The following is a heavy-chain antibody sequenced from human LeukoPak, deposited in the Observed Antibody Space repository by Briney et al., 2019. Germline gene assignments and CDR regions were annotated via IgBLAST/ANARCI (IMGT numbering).Heavy chain of an antibody. CDR2: ISSSSSYI. D-gene: IGHD3-10*01. CDR3: ARLHQYYYGSGSYCDY. CDR1: GFTFSSYS. J-gene: IGHJ4*02. Sequence: KPGGSLRLSCAASGFTFSSYSMNWVRQAPGKGLEWVSSISSSSSYIYYADSAKGRFTISRDNAKNSLYLQTNSLRAEDTAVYYCARLHQYYYGSGSYCDYWGQGTLVTVSS. V-gene: IGHV3-21*01.